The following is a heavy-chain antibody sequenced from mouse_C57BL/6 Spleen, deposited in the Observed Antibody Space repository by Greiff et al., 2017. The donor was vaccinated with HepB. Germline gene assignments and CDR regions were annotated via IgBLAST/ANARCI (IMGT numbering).Heavy chain of an antibody. D-gene: IGHD2-1*01. Sequence: EVQLQQSGPELVKPGASVKMSCKASGYTFTDYYMNWVKQSHGKGLEWMGDINPSNGGTSYNQKFKGKATLTVDKSSSTAYRKLRSLTSEDSAVYYCAREFYYYYCDYWGQGTTLTVAS. V-gene: IGHV1-26*01. CDR1: GYTFTDYY. CDR3: AREFYYYYCDY. CDR2: INPSNGGT. J-gene: IGHJ2*01.